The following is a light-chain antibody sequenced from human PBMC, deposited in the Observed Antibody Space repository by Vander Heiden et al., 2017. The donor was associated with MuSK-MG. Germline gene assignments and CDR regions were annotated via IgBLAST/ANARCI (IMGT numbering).Light chain of an antibody. J-gene: IGLJ3*02. V-gene: IGLV3-19*01. CDR1: SHRSCY. CDR3: NSRDSSGSPNWV. CDR2: SKD. Sequence: SSELTQDPAVSVALGQTVRITCQGSSHRSCYANWYQQKPEQAPVLVICSKDNRPSGIPDRFSGSSSGNTASLTITGAQAEDEADYYCNSRDSSGSPNWVFGGGTKLTVL.